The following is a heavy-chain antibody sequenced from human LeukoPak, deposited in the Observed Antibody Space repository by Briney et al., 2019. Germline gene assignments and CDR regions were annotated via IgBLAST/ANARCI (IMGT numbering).Heavy chain of an antibody. J-gene: IGHJ2*01. CDR3: ARSDLGSGSYFGTWYFDL. D-gene: IGHD3-10*01. V-gene: IGHV4-31*03. CDR2: IYYSGST. CDR1: GGSISSGGYY. Sequence: TLSLTCTVSGGSISSGGYYWSWIRQHPGKGLEWIGYIYYSGSTYYNPSLKSRVTISVDTSKNQFSPTLSSVTAADTAVYYCARSDLGSGSYFGTWYFDLWGRGTLVTVSS.